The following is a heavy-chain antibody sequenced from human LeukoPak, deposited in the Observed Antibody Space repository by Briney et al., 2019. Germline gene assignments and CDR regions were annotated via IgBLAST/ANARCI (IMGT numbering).Heavy chain of an antibody. CDR1: GGTFSSYA. CDR3: ASTGRSLLEWLPTNYYYYYMDV. CDR2: IIPIFGTA. Sequence: GASVKVSCKASGGTFSSYAISWVRQAPGQGLEWMGGIIPIFGTANYAQKFQGRVTITTDESTSTPYMELSSLRSEDTAVYYCASTGRSLLEWLPTNYYYYYMDVWGKGTTVTVSS. J-gene: IGHJ6*03. D-gene: IGHD3-3*01. V-gene: IGHV1-69*05.